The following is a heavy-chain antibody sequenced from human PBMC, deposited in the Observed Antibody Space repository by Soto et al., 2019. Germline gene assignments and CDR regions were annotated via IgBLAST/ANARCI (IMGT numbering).Heavy chain of an antibody. CDR3: ARDXPYIAVAETSTRKSFDY. D-gene: IGHD6-19*01. Sequence: ASVKVSCKASGYSFTGYYMHWVRQAPGQGLEWMGWINPNSGGTNYAQKFQGRVTMTRDTSISTAYMELSRLRSEDTAVYYCARDXPYIAVAETSTRKSFDYWGQGTLVTVSS. CDR1: GYSFTGYY. CDR2: INPNSGGT. J-gene: IGHJ4*02. V-gene: IGHV1-2*02.